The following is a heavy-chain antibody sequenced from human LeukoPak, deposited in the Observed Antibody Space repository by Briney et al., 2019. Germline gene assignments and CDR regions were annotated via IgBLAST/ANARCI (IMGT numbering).Heavy chain of an antibody. CDR1: GFPISSYA. J-gene: IGHJ4*02. D-gene: IGHD6-13*01. CDR2: ISGSGAST. V-gene: IGHV3-23*01. CDR3: AKLPSSTWYYFDS. Sequence: GFLRLSCAASGFPISSYAMSWVRQAPGKGLEGVSAISGSGASTYYADSVKGRFTISRDNSKNTLYLQTNSLRAEDTAVYYCAKLPSSTWYYFDSWGQGTLVTVSS.